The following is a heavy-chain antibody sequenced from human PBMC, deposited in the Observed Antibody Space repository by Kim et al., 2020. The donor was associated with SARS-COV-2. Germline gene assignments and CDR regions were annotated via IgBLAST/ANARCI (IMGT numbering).Heavy chain of an antibody. V-gene: IGHV1-18*01. CDR2: ISAYNGNT. D-gene: IGHD3-9*01. J-gene: IGHJ4*02. Sequence: ASVKVSCKASGYTFTSYGISWVRQAPGQGLEWMGWISAYNGNTNYAQKLQGRVTMTTDTSTSTAYMELRSLRSDDTAVYYCARGPVLRYFDWLLYELLDYWGQGTLVTVSS. CDR3: ARGPVLRYFDWLLYELLDY. CDR1: GYTFTSYG.